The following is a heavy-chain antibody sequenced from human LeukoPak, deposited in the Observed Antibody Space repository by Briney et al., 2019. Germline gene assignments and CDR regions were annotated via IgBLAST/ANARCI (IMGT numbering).Heavy chain of an antibody. CDR1: GYIFTSYH. CDR2: INPSGGST. Sequence: ASVKVSCKASGYIFTSYHIHWVRQAPGQGLEWMGIINPSGGSTNYAQKFQGRVTMTRDTSTSTVYMELSSLRSEDTAVYYCARDLYHRYYDNSGYAFDYWGQGTLVTVSS. V-gene: IGHV1-46*01. D-gene: IGHD3-22*01. J-gene: IGHJ4*02. CDR3: ARDLYHRYYDNSGYAFDY.